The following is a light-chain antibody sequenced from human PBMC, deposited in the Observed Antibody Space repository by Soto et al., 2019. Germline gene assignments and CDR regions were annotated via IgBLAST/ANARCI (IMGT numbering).Light chain of an antibody. CDR2: GAS. CDR3: QQYNNFSPIT. Sequence: EIVMTQSPATLSVSPGERATLSCRASQSVSSNLAWYQQKPGQAPRLLIYGASTRATGIPARFSGSGSGTEFTLTISSLQSEDFLVYYCQQYNNFSPITSGQGTR. J-gene: IGKJ5*01. V-gene: IGKV3-15*01. CDR1: QSVSSN.